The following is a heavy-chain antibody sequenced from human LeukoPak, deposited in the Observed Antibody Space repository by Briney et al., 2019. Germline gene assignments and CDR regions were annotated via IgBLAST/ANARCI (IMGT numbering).Heavy chain of an antibody. Sequence: GGSLRLSCAASGFTFSNYAMRWVRQAPGKGLEWVSGISGSGDTTYYADSVKGRFTISRDNSKNTLYLQMNSLRSDDTAVYYCARVLRESSGYHYGYFDSWGQGTLVTVSS. V-gene: IGHV3-23*01. D-gene: IGHD3-22*01. CDR1: GFTFSNYA. CDR3: ARVLRESSGYHYGYFDS. J-gene: IGHJ4*02. CDR2: ISGSGDTT.